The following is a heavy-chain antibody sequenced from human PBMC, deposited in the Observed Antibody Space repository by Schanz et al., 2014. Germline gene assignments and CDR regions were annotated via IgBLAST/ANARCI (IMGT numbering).Heavy chain of an antibody. V-gene: IGHV1-69*08. D-gene: IGHD2-2*02. CDR3: AGTYCSSTSCYTGYYYMDV. J-gene: IGHJ6*03. CDR1: GGTFSSYT. Sequence: QVQLVQSEAEVKKPGSSVKLSCTASGGTFSSYTISWVRQAPGQGLEWMGRIIPILGTANYAQNVQGRVTITADKSTSTAYMELTSLRSEDTAVYYCAGTYCSSTSCYTGYYYMDVWGKGTTVTVSS. CDR2: IIPILGTA.